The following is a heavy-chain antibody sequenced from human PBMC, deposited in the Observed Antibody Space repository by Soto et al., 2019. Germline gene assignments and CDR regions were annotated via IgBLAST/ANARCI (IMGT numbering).Heavy chain of an antibody. CDR3: AKELVRGGYYEDDAFDI. V-gene: IGHV3-23*01. D-gene: IGHD3-10*01. Sequence: PGGSLRLSCAASGFTFSSYAMSWVRQAPGKGLEWVSAISGSGGSTYYADSVKGRFTISRDNSKNTLYLQMNSLRAEDTAVYYYAKELVRGGYYEDDAFDIWGQGTMVTVSS. CDR1: GFTFSSYA. CDR2: ISGSGGST. J-gene: IGHJ3*02.